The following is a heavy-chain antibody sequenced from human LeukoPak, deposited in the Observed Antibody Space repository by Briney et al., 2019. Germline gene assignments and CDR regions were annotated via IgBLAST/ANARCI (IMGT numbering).Heavy chain of an antibody. CDR2: VRDRANSYAT. CDR3: TRQRPQTGTFDY. J-gene: IGHJ4*02. V-gene: IGHV3-73*01. CDR1: GLSFSDSP. Sequence: GGSLRLSCAASGLSFSDSPMHWVRQASGKGLEWVGRVRDRANSYATGYAASVEGRFTISRDDSENTAYLQMHSLIIEDTAVYYCTRQRPQTGTFDYWGQGVLVTLSS. D-gene: IGHD3-9*01.